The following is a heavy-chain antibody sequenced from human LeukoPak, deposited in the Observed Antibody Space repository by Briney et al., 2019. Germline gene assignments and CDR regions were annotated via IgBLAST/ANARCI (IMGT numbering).Heavy chain of an antibody. J-gene: IGHJ4*02. D-gene: IGHD3-3*01. CDR1: GFTFDDYA. V-gene: IGHV3-9*01. Sequence: PGGSLRLSCAASGFTFDDYAMHWVRQAPGKGLEWVSGISWNSGSIVYADSVKGRFTISRDNAKNSLYLQMNSLRAEDTALYYCAKVTYYDFWSGYPQVSYFDYWGQGTLVTVSS. CDR3: AKVTYYDFWSGYPQVSYFDY. CDR2: ISWNSGSI.